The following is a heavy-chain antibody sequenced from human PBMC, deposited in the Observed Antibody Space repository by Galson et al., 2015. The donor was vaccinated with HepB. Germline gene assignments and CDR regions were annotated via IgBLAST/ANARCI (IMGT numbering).Heavy chain of an antibody. CDR2: ISSSSSYT. V-gene: IGHV3-11*05. J-gene: IGHJ4*02. D-gene: IGHD3-16*01. Sequence: SLRLSCAASGFTFSDYYMSWIRQAPGKGLEWVSYISSSSSYTNYADSVKGRFTISRDNAKNSLYLQMNSLRAEDTAVYYCARDRSTWGAGIFDYWGQGTLVTVSS. CDR3: ARDRSTWGAGIFDY. CDR1: GFTFSDYY.